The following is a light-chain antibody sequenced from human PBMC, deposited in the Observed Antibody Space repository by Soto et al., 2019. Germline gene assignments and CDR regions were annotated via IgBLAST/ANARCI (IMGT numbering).Light chain of an antibody. Sequence: VVLTQSPGTLSLSPGERATLSCRASQSVSSTYLAWYQQKPGQAPRLLIYGASSRATGIPDRFSGSGSGTEFTLTTSSLQPDDFATYYCQQYNSYSWTFGQGTKVDIK. CDR3: QQYNSYSWT. J-gene: IGKJ1*01. V-gene: IGKV3-20*01. CDR2: GAS. CDR1: QSVSSTY.